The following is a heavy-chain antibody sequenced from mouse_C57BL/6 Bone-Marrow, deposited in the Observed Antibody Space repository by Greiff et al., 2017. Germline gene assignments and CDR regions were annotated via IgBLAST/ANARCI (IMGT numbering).Heavy chain of an antibody. CDR1: GYSITSGYY. CDR3: ARESDYYGSRYYFDY. J-gene: IGHJ2*01. CDR2: ISYDGSN. Sequence: VQLKESGPGLVKPSQSLSLTCSVTGYSITSGYYWNWIRQFPGNKLEWMGYISYDGSNNYNPSLKNRISITRDTSKNQFFLKLNSVTTEDTATYYCARESDYYGSRYYFDYWGQGTTLTVSS. D-gene: IGHD1-1*01. V-gene: IGHV3-6*01.